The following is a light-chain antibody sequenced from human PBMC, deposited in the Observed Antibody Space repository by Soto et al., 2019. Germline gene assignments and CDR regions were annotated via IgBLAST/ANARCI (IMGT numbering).Light chain of an antibody. CDR3: QQARSFPLT. J-gene: IGKJ4*01. CDR2: GAS. CDR1: QSISSNS. V-gene: IGKV3-20*01. Sequence: EIVLTQSPGTLCLSPGEGATLSCRASQSISSNSLAWYQHKPGQAPRLLIYGASIRATGIPDRFSGSGSGTDFTLTITSLQPDDTAIYYCQQARSFPLTFGGGTKVEIK.